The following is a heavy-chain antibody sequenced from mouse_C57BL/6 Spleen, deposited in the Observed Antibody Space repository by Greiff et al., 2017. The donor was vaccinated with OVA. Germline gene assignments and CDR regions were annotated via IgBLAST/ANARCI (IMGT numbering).Heavy chain of an antibody. J-gene: IGHJ3*01. CDR3: TRDLYYGSSYKTWFAD. CDR1: GFTFSSYA. V-gene: IGHV5-9-1*02. CDR2: ISSGGDYI. Sequence: EVQLVESGEGLVKPGGSLKLSCAASGFTFSSYAMSWVRQTPEKRLEWVAYISSGGDYIYYADTVKGRFTISRDNARNTLYLQMSSLKSEDTAMYYCTRDLYYGSSYKTWFADWGQGTLVTVSA. D-gene: IGHD1-1*01.